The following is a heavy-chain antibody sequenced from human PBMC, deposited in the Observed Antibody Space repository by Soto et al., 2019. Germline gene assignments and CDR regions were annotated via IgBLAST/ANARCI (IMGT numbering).Heavy chain of an antibody. V-gene: IGHV1-18*01. D-gene: IGHD6-19*01. CDR1: GYTFTSYG. CDR2: ISAYNGNT. J-gene: IGHJ4*02. CDR3: ARLRETKEAVAGLDY. Sequence: QVQLVQSGAEVKKPGASVKVSCKAAGYTFTSYGISWVRQAPGQGFEWMGWISAYNGNTNYAQKLQGRVTMTTDTSTSTAYMELRSLRSDDTAVYYCARLRETKEAVAGLDYWGQGTLVTVSS.